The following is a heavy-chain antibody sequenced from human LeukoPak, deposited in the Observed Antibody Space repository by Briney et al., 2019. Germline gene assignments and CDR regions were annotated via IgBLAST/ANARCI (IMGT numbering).Heavy chain of an antibody. D-gene: IGHD6-6*01. J-gene: IGHJ4*02. CDR3: ARDPTEKIAAPYYFDY. CDR1: GFIFSNTY. CDR2: ISSSSSYI. V-gene: IGHV3-21*01. Sequence: GGSLRLSCAASGFIFSNTYMSWVRQAPGKGLEWVSSISSSSSYIYYADSVKGRFTISRDNAKNSLYLQMNSLRAEDTAVYYCARDPTEKIAAPYYFDYWGQGTLVTVSS.